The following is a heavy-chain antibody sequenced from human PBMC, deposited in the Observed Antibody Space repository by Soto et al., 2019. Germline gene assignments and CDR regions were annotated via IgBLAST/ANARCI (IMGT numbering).Heavy chain of an antibody. D-gene: IGHD5-18*01. Sequence: SVKVSCKASGGTFNTYTISWVRQAPGQGLEWMGRIIPILGIAKYAQKFQGRVTITADKSTSTAYMELSSLRAEDTAVYYCAKDLVLLTAMDPFHNYGMDVWGQGTTVTVSS. CDR3: AKDLVLLTAMDPFHNYGMDV. CDR2: IIPILGIA. CDR1: GGTFNTYT. V-gene: IGHV1-69*04. J-gene: IGHJ6*02.